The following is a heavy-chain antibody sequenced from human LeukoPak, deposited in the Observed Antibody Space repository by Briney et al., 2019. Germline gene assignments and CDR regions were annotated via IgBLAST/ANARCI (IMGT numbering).Heavy chain of an antibody. J-gene: IGHJ3*02. V-gene: IGHV4-38-2*02. CDR1: GYSISRGYH. CDR2: IHHSGST. D-gene: IGHD6-13*01. Sequence: SETLSLICTVSGYSISRGYHWGWIRQPPGKGLEWIGTIHHSGSTYYNPSLKSRVTISVDTSKNQFSLKLSSVTAADTAVYYCATPSRYSSSWYKSDAFDIWGQGAMVTVSS. CDR3: ATPSRYSSSWYKSDAFDI.